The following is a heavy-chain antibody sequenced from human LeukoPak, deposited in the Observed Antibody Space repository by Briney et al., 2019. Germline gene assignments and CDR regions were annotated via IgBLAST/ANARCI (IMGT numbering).Heavy chain of an antibody. V-gene: IGHV3-7*01. CDR2: IKQDGSEK. CDR1: GFTFSSYA. CDR3: APRGRGY. Sequence: PGGSLRLSCAASGFTFSSYAMNWVRQAPGKGLEWVANIKQDGSEKYYVDSVKGRFTISRDNAKNSLYLQMNSLRAEDTAVYYCAPRGRGYWGQGTLVTVSS. D-gene: IGHD3-10*01. J-gene: IGHJ4*02.